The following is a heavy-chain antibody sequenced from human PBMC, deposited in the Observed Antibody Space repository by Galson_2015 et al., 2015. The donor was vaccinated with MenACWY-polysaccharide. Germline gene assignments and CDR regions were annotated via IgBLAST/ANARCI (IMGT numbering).Heavy chain of an antibody. J-gene: IGHJ4*02. V-gene: IGHV3-7*01. Sequence: SLRLSCAASGFSFSGHWMTWVRQAPGKGLEWVANINPDGSDKYYMDSVKGRFIISRDNAKNSVYLQMNGLRVEDTAMYYCGRHFDWAFDYRGQGALVTVSS. CDR3: GRHFDWAFDY. CDR2: INPDGSDK. D-gene: IGHD2-21*01. CDR1: GFSFSGHW.